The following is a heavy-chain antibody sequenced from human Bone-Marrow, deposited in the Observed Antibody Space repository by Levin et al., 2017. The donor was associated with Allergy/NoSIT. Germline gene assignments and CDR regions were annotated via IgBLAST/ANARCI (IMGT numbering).Heavy chain of an antibody. CDR2: INQGGSEK. Sequence: GGSLRLSCAASGFTFSSHWMSWVRQAPGKGLEWVANINQGGSEKYYVGSVKGRFTTSRDNAKNSLYLQMNSLRAEDTAVYYCARDGVDAGVYFDYWGQGALVTVSS. CDR3: ARDGVDAGVYFDY. V-gene: IGHV3-7*01. CDR1: GFTFSSHW. J-gene: IGHJ4*02. D-gene: IGHD2-15*01.